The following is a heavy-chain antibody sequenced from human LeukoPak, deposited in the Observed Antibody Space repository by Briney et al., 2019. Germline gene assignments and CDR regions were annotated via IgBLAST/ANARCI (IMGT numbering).Heavy chain of an antibody. Sequence: SETLSLTCAVYGGSFSGYYWSWIRQPPGKGLEWIGEINHSGSTNYNPSLKSRVTMSVDTSKNQFSLKLSSVTAADTAVYYCARDRVVAATEVWWFDPWGQGTLVTVSS. V-gene: IGHV4-34*01. CDR3: ARDRVVAATEVWWFDP. CDR1: GGSFSGYY. D-gene: IGHD2-15*01. CDR2: INHSGST. J-gene: IGHJ5*02.